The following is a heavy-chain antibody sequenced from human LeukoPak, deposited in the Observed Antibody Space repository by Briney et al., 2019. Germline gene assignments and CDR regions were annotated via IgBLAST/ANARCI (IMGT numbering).Heavy chain of an antibody. V-gene: IGHV4-38-2*01. CDR3: ARVVSSSWYYSDY. J-gene: IGHJ4*02. Sequence: PAETLSLTCAVSGYSISSGYYWGWIRQPPGKGLEWIGGIYHSGRTYYNPSLKSRVTISVDTSKNQFSLRLSSVTAADTAVYYCARVVSSSWYYSDYWGQGTLVTVSS. D-gene: IGHD6-13*01. CDR2: IYHSGRT. CDR1: GYSISSGYY.